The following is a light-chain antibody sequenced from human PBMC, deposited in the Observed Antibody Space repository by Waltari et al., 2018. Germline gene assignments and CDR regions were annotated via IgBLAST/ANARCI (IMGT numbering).Light chain of an antibody. Sequence: DIQMTQSPSTLSASVGDRVPITCRASQSISSWLAWYQQKPGKAPKLLIYDASSLESGVPSRFSGSGSGTEFTLTISSLQPDDFATYYCQQYNSYSPCTFGQGTKLEIK. J-gene: IGKJ2*02. CDR1: QSISSW. CDR3: QQYNSYSPCT. V-gene: IGKV1-5*01. CDR2: DAS.